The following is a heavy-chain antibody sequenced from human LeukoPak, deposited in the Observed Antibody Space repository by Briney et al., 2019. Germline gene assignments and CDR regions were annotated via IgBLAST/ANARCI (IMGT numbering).Heavy chain of an antibody. CDR1: GFTFSSYA. J-gene: IGHJ4*02. Sequence: GGSLRLSCAASGFTFSSYAMRWVRQAAGEGMEWVSAISGSAGSTYYAHSVKRRFTTSRDNSKNTLYLQMNSLRAEDTAVYYCAKGGTIRAMHFDYWGQGTLVTVSS. V-gene: IGHV3-23*01. D-gene: IGHD5-12*01. CDR2: ISGSAGST. CDR3: AKGGTIRAMHFDY.